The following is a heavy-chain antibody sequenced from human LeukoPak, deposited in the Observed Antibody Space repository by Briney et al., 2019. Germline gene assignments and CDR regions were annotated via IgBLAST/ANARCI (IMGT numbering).Heavy chain of an antibody. D-gene: IGHD4-17*01. CDR2: IWYDGSNK. CDR3: AREYGDYSSYFDL. V-gene: IGHV3-33*01. Sequence: GRSLRLSCAASGFTFSSYGMHWVRQAPGKGLEWVAVIWYDGSNKYYADSVKGRFTISRDNAKNSLYLGMSSLRAEDTALYYCAREYGDYSSYFDLWGRGTLVTVSS. CDR1: GFTFSSYG. J-gene: IGHJ2*01.